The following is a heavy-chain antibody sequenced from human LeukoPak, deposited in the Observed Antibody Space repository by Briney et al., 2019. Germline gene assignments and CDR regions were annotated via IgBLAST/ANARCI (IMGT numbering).Heavy chain of an antibody. CDR3: ARFGRAYCSGGSCHFDY. J-gene: IGHJ4*02. V-gene: IGHV1-18*01. CDR2: ISAYNGNT. D-gene: IGHD2-15*01. Sequence: ASVKVSCKASGYTFTSYGISWVRQAPGQGLEWTGWISAYNGNTNYAQKLQGRVTMTTDTSTSTAYMELRSLRSDDTAVYYCARFGRAYCSGGSCHFDYWGQGTLVTVSS. CDR1: GYTFTSYG.